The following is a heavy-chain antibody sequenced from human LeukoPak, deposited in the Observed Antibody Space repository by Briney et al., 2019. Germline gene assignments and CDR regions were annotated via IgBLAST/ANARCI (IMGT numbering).Heavy chain of an antibody. CDR1: GGSISSYY. V-gene: IGHV4-59*08. CDR2: IYYSGST. J-gene: IGHJ4*02. CDR3: ARGGWSLDY. D-gene: IGHD6-19*01. Sequence: SETLSLTCTVSGGSISSYYWSWIRQPPGKGLEWIGYIYYSGSTNYNPSLKSRVTMSVDTSKNQFSLKVTSVTAADTAVHYCARGGWSLDYWGQGTLVTVSS.